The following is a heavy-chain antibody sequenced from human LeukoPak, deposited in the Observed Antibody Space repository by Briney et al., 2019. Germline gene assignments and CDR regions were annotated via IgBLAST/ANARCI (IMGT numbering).Heavy chain of an antibody. CDR3: ARVGYRSSSVDY. Sequence: GRSLRLSCAASGFTFSSYSMNWVRQAPGKGLEWVANINQDGTQIYFVGSLKGRFAISRDNPKNSLYLQMNSLRAEDTAVFYCARVGYRSSSVDYWGQGTLVTVSS. CDR1: GFTFSSYS. V-gene: IGHV3-7*04. CDR2: INQDGTQI. D-gene: IGHD6-6*01. J-gene: IGHJ4*02.